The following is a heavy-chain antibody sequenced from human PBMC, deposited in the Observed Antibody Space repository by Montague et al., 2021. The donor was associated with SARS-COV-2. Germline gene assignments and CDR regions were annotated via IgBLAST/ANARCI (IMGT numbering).Heavy chain of an antibody. Sequence: SETLSLTCTVSGGSISRYYWNWIRQPPGKGLEWIAYIYYSGSTXXXPSXXXRVTISVDTSKNQFSLKLSSVTAADTAVYYCARSRENYNILTGYPYYFDYWGQGTLVTVPS. D-gene: IGHD3-9*01. CDR1: GGSISRYY. J-gene: IGHJ4*02. V-gene: IGHV4-59*01. CDR2: IYYSGST. CDR3: ARSRENYNILTGYPYYFDY.